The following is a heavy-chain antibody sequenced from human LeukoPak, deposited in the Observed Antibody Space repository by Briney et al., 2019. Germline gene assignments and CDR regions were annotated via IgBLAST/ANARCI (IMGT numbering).Heavy chain of an antibody. CDR2: INPNSGGT. V-gene: IGHV1-2*02. J-gene: IGHJ5*02. Sequence: ASVKVSCKASGYTFTGYYMHWVRQAPGQGLEWMGWINPNSGGTNYAQKFQGRVTITRDTSISTAYMELSRLRSDDTAVYYCARDVGPDEYRRVNWFDPWGQGTLVTVSS. CDR1: GYTFTGYY. CDR3: ARDVGPDEYRRVNWFDP. D-gene: IGHD1-14*01.